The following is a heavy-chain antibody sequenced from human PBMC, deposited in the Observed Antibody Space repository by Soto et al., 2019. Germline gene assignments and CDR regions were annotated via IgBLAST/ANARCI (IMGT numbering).Heavy chain of an antibody. Sequence: GASVKVSCKASGYTFTSYGINWVRQAPGQGLEWMGWISPYNGNTNYAQKFQGRVTMTTDTSTSTAYMELRSLRSDDTAVYYCARGEDYVFLDELYGDRIHYYLLAVSAPGTSVTVSS. CDR2: ISPYNGNT. V-gene: IGHV1-18*01. CDR3: ARGEDYVFLDELYGDRIHYYLLAV. J-gene: IGHJ6*02. D-gene: IGHD3-3*01. CDR1: GYTFTSYG.